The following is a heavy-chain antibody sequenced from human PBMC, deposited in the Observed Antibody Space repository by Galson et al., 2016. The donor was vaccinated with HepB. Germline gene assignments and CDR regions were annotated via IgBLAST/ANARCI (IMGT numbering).Heavy chain of an antibody. V-gene: IGHV3-33*01. CDR2: IWSDGSNK. D-gene: IGHD4-17*01. CDR3: ARDDFGDSIDY. CDR1: GFTFSSYG. J-gene: IGHJ4*02. Sequence: SLRLSCAASGFTFSSYGMHWVRQAPGKGLEWVAVIWSDGSNKYYADSVKGRFTISRDNSKNTLYVQMNSLRAEDTAVYYCARDDFGDSIDYWGQGTLVTVSS.